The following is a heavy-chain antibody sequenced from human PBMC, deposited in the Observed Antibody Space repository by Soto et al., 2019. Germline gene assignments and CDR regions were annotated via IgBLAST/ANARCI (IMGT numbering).Heavy chain of an antibody. D-gene: IGHD1-1*01. CDR3: ARLDWNDPRPYGMDV. CDR1: GGSISSGGYS. Sequence: PSETLSLTCAVSGGSISSGGYSWSWIRQPPGKGLEWIGYIYHSGSTYYNPSLKSRVTISVDTSKNQFSLKLSSVTAADTAVYYCARLDWNDPRPYGMDVWGQGTTVTVSS. J-gene: IGHJ6*02. V-gene: IGHV4-30-2*03. CDR2: IYHSGST.